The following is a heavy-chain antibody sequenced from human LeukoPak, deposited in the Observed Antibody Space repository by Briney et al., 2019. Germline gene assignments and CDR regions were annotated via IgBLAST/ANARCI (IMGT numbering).Heavy chain of an antibody. D-gene: IGHD1-26*01. CDR1: GGSISSGTYY. CDR2: IYSGST. Sequence: SETLSLTCTVSGGSISSGTYYWGWVRQPPGKGLEWIGRIYSGSTSYNPSLKSRATISVDTSKNQFSLKLDSVTAADTAVYYCARNASDSGTSYFDYWGQGTLVTVSS. CDR3: ARNASDSGTSYFDY. V-gene: IGHV4-39*01. J-gene: IGHJ4*02.